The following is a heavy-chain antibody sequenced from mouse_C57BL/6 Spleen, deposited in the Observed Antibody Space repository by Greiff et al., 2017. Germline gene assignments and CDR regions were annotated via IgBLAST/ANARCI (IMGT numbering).Heavy chain of an antibody. CDR3: ARHDSGSSYYYAMDY. CDR1: GFTFSDYY. CDR2: ISNGGGST. V-gene: IGHV5-12*01. Sequence: EVKLVESGGGLVQPGGSLKLSCAASGFTFSDYYMYWVRQTPEQRLEWVAYISNGGGSTYYPDTLKGRFTISRDNATNTLYLQMSRLKSEDTAMYYCARHDSGSSYYYAMDYWGQGTSVTVSS. J-gene: IGHJ4*01. D-gene: IGHD1-1*01.